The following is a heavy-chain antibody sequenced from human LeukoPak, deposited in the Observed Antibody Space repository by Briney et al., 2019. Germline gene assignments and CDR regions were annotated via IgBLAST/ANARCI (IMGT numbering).Heavy chain of an antibody. D-gene: IGHD2-2*02. CDR1: GYSISSGYY. Sequence: PSETLSLTCAVSGYSISSGYYWGWIRQPPGKGLEWIGSIYHSGSTYYNPSLKSRVTISVDTSKNQFSLKLSSVTAADTAVYYCARADRYCSSTSCYKGVDYWGQGTLVTVSS. CDR3: ARADRYCSSTSCYKGVDY. J-gene: IGHJ4*02. CDR2: IYHSGST. V-gene: IGHV4-38-2*01.